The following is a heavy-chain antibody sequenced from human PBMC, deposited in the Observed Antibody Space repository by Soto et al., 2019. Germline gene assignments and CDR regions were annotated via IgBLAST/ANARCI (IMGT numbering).Heavy chain of an antibody. CDR3: ARVVPAAIHEGNWFDP. J-gene: IGHJ5*02. V-gene: IGHV3-48*03. Sequence: PGGSLRLSCAASGFTFSRYEMNWVRQAPGKGLEWVSYISSSGSTIYYADSVKGRFTISRDNTKNSLYLQMNSLRAEHTAVYYCARVVPAAIHEGNWFDPWGQGTLVTVSS. CDR2: ISSSGSTI. D-gene: IGHD2-2*02. CDR1: GFTFSRYE.